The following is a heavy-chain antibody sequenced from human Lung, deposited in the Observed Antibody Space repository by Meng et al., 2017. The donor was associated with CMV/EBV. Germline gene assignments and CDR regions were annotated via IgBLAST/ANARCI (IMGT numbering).Heavy chain of an antibody. V-gene: IGHV3-30-3*01. J-gene: IGHJ5*02. CDR1: GFTFSSSA. CDR3: ARGWGLYIWFDP. Sequence: AGSGFTFSSSAMHWVRQAPGKGLEWVAVISYDGSTKYYADSVKGRFTISRDNSKNTLYLQMNSLRAEDTAVYYCARGWGLYIWFDPWGQGTLVTVSS. CDR2: ISYDGSTK. D-gene: IGHD3-16*01.